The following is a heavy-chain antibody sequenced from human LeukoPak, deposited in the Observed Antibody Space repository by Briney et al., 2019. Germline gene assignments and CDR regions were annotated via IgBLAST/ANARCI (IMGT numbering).Heavy chain of an antibody. CDR1: GGSISSYY. Sequence: SETLSLTCTVSGGSISSYYWSWIRQPPGKGLEWIEYIYYSGSTNYNPSLKSRVTISVDTSKNQFSLKLSSVTAADTAVYYCASGRLLPHYFDYWGQGTLVTVSS. CDR3: ASGRLLPHYFDY. D-gene: IGHD3-22*01. V-gene: IGHV4-59*01. CDR2: IYYSGST. J-gene: IGHJ4*02.